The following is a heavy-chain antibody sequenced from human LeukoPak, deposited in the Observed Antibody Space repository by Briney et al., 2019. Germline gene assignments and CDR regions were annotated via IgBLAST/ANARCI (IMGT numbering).Heavy chain of an antibody. J-gene: IGHJ4*02. V-gene: IGHV3-53*01. CDR3: ARRSGVAVAGAFDY. Sequence: GGSLRLSCTVSGFTVSSNSMSWVRQAPGKGLEWVSFIYSDNTHYSDSVKGRFTISRDNAKNSLYLQMNSLRAEDTAVYYCARRSGVAVAGAFDYWGQGTLVTVSS. CDR1: GFTVSSNS. D-gene: IGHD6-19*01. CDR2: IYSDNT.